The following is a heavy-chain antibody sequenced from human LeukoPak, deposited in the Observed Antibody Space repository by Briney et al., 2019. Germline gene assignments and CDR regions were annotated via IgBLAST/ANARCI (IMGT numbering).Heavy chain of an antibody. V-gene: IGHV3-30*18. D-gene: IGHD7-27*01. Sequence: PGGSLRLSCAASGFTFSSYGMHWVRQAPGKGLEWVAVISYDGSNKYYADSVKGRFTISRDNSKNTLYLQMNSLRAEDTAVYYCAKDLGSHFDYWGQGTLVTVSS. CDR3: AKDLGSHFDY. CDR2: ISYDGSNK. CDR1: GFTFSSYG. J-gene: IGHJ4*02.